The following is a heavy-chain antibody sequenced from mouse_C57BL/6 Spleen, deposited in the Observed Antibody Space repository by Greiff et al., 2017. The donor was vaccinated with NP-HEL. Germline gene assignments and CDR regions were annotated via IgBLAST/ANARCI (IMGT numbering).Heavy chain of an antibody. CDR2: ISDGGSYT. V-gene: IGHV5-4*03. CDR3: ARAGTTVFPYYFDY. D-gene: IGHD1-1*01. Sequence: EVMLVESGGGLVKPGGSLKLSCAASGFTFSSYAMSWVRQTPEKRLEWVATISDGGSYTYYPDNVKGRFTISRDNAKNNLYLQMSHLKSEDTAMYYCARAGTTVFPYYFDYWGQGTTLTVSS. CDR1: GFTFSSYA. J-gene: IGHJ2*01.